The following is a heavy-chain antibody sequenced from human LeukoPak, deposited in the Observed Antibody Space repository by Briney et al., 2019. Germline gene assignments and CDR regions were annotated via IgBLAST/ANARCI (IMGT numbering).Heavy chain of an antibody. J-gene: IGHJ4*02. D-gene: IGHD4-23*01. CDR3: AKGSTVVTRTYFDY. CDR2: ISYDGSNK. CDR1: GFTFSSYS. Sequence: GGSQRLSCAASGFTFSSYSMNWVRQAPGKGLEWVAVISYDGSNKYYADSVKGRFTISRDNSKNTLYLQMNSLRAEDTAVYYCAKGSTVVTRTYFDYWGQGTLVTVSS. V-gene: IGHV3-30*18.